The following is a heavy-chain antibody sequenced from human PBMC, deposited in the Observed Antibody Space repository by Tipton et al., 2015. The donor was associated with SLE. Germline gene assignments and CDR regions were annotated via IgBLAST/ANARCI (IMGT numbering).Heavy chain of an antibody. V-gene: IGHV4-38-2*01. CDR1: GYSISIDYY. CDR2: IYHSGST. D-gene: IGHD6-13*01. CDR3: ARRASIAAATFDY. J-gene: IGHJ4*02. Sequence: LRLSCAVSGYSISIDYYWGWIRQPPGKGLEWIGSIYHSGSTYYNPSLKSRVTILIDTSKNQFSLKLSSVTAADTAVYYCARRASIAAATFDYWGQGTLVTVSS.